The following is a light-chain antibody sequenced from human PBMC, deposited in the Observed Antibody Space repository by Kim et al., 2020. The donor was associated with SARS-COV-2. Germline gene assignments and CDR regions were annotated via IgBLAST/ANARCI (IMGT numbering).Light chain of an antibody. CDR1: KLGDKY. CDR2: EDV. J-gene: IGLJ2*01. CDR3: QAWDSSTVV. V-gene: IGLV3-1*01. Sequence: SYELTQPPSVSVSPGQTASITCSGDKLGDKYACWYQQKPGQSPVLVIYEDVKRPSGIPERFSGSNSGNTDTLTISGTQAMDEADYYCQAWDSSTVVFGGGTQLTVL.